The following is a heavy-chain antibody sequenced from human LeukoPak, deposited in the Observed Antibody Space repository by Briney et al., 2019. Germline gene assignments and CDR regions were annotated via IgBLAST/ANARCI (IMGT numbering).Heavy chain of an antibody. CDR2: IIPIFGTA. Sequence: SVKVSCKASGGTFSSYAISWVRQAPGHGLEWMGGIIPIFGTASYAQKFQGRVTITADESTSTAYMELSSLRSEDTAVYYCARDAPCTAAAGTVCLEHWGQGTLVTVSS. V-gene: IGHV1-69*13. CDR1: GGTFSSYA. J-gene: IGHJ1*01. D-gene: IGHD6-13*01. CDR3: ARDAPCTAAAGTVCLEH.